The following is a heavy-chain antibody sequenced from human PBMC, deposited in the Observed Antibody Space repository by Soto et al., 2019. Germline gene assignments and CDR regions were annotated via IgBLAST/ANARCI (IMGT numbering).Heavy chain of an antibody. J-gene: IGHJ6*03. D-gene: IGHD3-10*01. Sequence: EVQLLESGGGLVQPGGSLRLSCAASGFTFSSYAMSWVRQAPGKGLEWVSAISGSGGSTYYADSVKGRFTISRDNSKNTLYLQMNSLRAEDTAVYYCAKGAVNYYYGSESYLLDYYYYMDVWGKGTTVTVSS. V-gene: IGHV3-23*01. CDR1: GFTFSSYA. CDR2: ISGSGGST. CDR3: AKGAVNYYYGSESYLLDYYYYMDV.